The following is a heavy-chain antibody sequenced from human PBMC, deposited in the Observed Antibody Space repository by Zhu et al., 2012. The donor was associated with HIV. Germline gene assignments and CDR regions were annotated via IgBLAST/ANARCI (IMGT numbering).Heavy chain of an antibody. CDR3: ARQEPSDIVVVPA. J-gene: IGHJ4*02. V-gene: IGHV4-39*01. CDR1: GGSINSNSYY. Sequence: QVQLQESGPRLVKPSETLSLTCTVSGGSINSNSYYWGWIRQPPGKGLEWIGSIYYSGSTYYNPSLKSRVTISVDASKNQFSLKLSSVTAADTAVYYCARQEPSDIVVVPAWGQGTLVTVSS. D-gene: IGHD2-2*01. CDR2: IYYSGST.